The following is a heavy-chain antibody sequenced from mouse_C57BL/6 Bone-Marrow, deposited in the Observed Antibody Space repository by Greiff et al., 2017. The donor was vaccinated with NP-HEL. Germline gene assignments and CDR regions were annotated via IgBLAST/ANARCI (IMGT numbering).Heavy chain of an antibody. Sequence: EVQLVESGGGLVQPKGSLKLSCAASGFSFNTYAMNWVRQAPGKGLEWVARIRSKSNNYATYYADSVKDRFTISRDDSESMLYLQMNNLKTEDTAMYYCVRQEDGNYGGFAYWGQGTLVTVSA. CDR2: IRSKSNNYAT. CDR3: VRQEDGNYGGFAY. CDR1: GFSFNTYA. D-gene: IGHD2-1*01. J-gene: IGHJ3*01. V-gene: IGHV10-1*01.